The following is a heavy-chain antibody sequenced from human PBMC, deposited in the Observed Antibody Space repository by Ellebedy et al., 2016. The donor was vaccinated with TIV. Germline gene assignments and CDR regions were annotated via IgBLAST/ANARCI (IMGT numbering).Heavy chain of an antibody. V-gene: IGHV1-69*13. J-gene: IGHJ6*02. CDR1: GGTFSSYA. CDR3: ARNRDGYNWPYYYGMDV. CDR2: IIPIFGTA. D-gene: IGHD5-24*01. Sequence: SVKVSXXASGGTFSSYAISWVRQAPGQGLEWMGGIIPIFGTANYAQKFQGRVTITADESTSTAYMELSSLRSEDTAVYYCARNRDGYNWPYYYGMDVWGQGTTVTVSS.